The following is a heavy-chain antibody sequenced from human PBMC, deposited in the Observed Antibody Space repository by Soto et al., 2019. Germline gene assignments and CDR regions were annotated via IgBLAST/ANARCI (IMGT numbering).Heavy chain of an antibody. Sequence: QVQLVQSGAEVKKPGSSVKVSCKASGGTFSSYTISWVRQAPGQGLEWMGRIIPILGIANYAQKFQGRVTITADKSTSTAYMGLSSLRSEDTAVYYCARRDTAMTGGYFDYWGQGTLVTVSS. CDR1: GGTFSSYT. CDR2: IIPILGIA. D-gene: IGHD5-18*01. V-gene: IGHV1-69*02. CDR3: ARRDTAMTGGYFDY. J-gene: IGHJ4*02.